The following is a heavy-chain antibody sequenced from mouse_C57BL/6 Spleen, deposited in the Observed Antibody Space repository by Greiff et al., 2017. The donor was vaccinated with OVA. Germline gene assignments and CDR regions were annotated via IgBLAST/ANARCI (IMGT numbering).Heavy chain of an antibody. CDR1: GYTFTSYW. J-gene: IGHJ4*01. CDR2: IDPNSGGT. CDR3: ARSDYDAGYAMDY. V-gene: IGHV1-72*01. Sequence: QVQLQQPGAELVKPGASVKLSCKASGYTFTSYWMHWVKQRPGQGLEWIGRIDPNSGGTKYNEKFKSKATLTVDKPSSTAYMQLSSLTSEDSAVYYCARSDYDAGYAMDYWGQGTSVTVSS. D-gene: IGHD2-4*01.